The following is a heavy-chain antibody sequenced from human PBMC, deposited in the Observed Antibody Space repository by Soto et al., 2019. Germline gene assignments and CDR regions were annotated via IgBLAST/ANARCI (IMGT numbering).Heavy chain of an antibody. V-gene: IGHV3-23*01. Sequence: GGSLRLSCAASGFTFSSYAMRWVRQAPGKGLEWVSAISGSGGSTYYADSAKGRFTISRDNSKNTLYLQMNSLRAEDTAVYYCATADYYDDSFTLGYWGQGTLVTVSS. CDR3: ATADYYDDSFTLGY. J-gene: IGHJ4*02. D-gene: IGHD3-22*01. CDR2: ISGSGGST. CDR1: GFTFSSYA.